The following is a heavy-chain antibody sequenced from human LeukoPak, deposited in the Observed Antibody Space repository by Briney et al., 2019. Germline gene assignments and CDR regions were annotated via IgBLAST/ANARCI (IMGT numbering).Heavy chain of an antibody. CDR3: AKELKPRYYYFYYMDV. J-gene: IGHJ6*03. CDR2: IRYDGSKK. CDR1: GFTFSNYG. D-gene: IGHD3/OR15-3a*01. V-gene: IGHV3-30*02. Sequence: GGSLRLSCAASGFTFSNYGMHWVRQAPGKGLEWVAFIRYDGSKKYYADSVKGRFTISRDNSKNTLYLQMNSLRAEDTAVYYCAKELKPRYYYFYYMDVWGKGTTVTVSS.